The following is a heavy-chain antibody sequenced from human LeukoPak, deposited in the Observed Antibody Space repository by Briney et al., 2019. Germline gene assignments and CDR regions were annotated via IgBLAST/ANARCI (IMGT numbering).Heavy chain of an antibody. Sequence: GGSLRLSCAAAGFTFSSFAMNWVRQAPGKGLEWVSTITCSGSTTFYADSVKGRFTISRDNSKKTLFLQMNSLRAEDTAVYFCAEQIVVVTAGMNYFDNWGQGTLVTVSP. CDR3: AEQIVVVTAGMNYFDN. CDR1: GFTFSSFA. D-gene: IGHD2-15*01. V-gene: IGHV3-23*01. CDR2: ITCSGSTT. J-gene: IGHJ4*02.